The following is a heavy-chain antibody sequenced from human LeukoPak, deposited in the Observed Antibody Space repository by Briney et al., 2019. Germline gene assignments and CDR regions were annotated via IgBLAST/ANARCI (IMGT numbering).Heavy chain of an antibody. V-gene: IGHV3-15*07. CDR1: GFTFSNAW. CDR3: TTSYTIFGVVELWGDY. CDR2: IKSKTDGGTT. J-gene: IGHJ4*02. D-gene: IGHD3-3*01. Sequence: PRGSLRLSCAASGFTFSNAWMNWVRQAPGKGLEWVGRIKSKTDGGTTDYAAPVKGRFTISRDDSKNTLYLQMNSLKTEDTAVYYCTTSYTIFGVVELWGDYWGQGTLVTVSS.